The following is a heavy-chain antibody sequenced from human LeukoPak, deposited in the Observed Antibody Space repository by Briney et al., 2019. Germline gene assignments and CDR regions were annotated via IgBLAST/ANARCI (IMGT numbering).Heavy chain of an antibody. D-gene: IGHD2-2*01. CDR3: ARALYIVVVPAAIGY. V-gene: IGHV1-2*02. Sequence: ASVKVSCKASGYTFTGYYMHWVRQAPGPGLEWMGWINPNSGGTNYAQKFQGRVTMTRDTSISTAYMELSRLRSDDTAVYYCARALYIVVVPAAIGYWGQGTLVTVSS. J-gene: IGHJ4*02. CDR1: GYTFTGYY. CDR2: INPNSGGT.